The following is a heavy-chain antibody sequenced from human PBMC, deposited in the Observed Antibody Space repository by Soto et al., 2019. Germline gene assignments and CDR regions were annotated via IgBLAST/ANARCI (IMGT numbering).Heavy chain of an antibody. CDR3: AREPYGFGVVMVGGGTFDY. D-gene: IGHD3-3*01. Sequence: GGSLRLSCAASGFTFSDYYMSWIRQAPGKGLEWVSYISSSGSTIYYADSVKGRFTISRDNAKNSLYLQMNSLRAEDTAVYYCAREPYGFGVVMVGGGTFDYWGQGTLVTVSS. V-gene: IGHV3-11*01. CDR2: ISSSGSTI. J-gene: IGHJ4*02. CDR1: GFTFSDYY.